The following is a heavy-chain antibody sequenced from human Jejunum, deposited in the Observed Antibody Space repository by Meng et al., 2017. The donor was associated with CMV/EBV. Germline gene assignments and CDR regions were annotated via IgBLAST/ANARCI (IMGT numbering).Heavy chain of an antibody. Sequence: FPGPGLHWVRQAPGKGLEWVAFIAYDGSNKYYADSVKGRFTISRDNSKNTLDLQMNSLRVEDTAVYYCAKDQAGGYYDFRSGFDYWGQGTLVTVSS. V-gene: IGHV3-30*02. CDR1: FPGPG. J-gene: IGHJ4*02. CDR3: AKDQAGGYYDFRSGFDY. D-gene: IGHD3-3*01. CDR2: IAYDGSNK.